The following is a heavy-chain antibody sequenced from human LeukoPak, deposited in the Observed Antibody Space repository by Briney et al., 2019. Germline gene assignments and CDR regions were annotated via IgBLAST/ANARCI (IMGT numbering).Heavy chain of an antibody. CDR1: GFTFSSYG. CDR2: ISYDGSNK. V-gene: IGHV3-30*18. Sequence: PGGSRRLTWAGAGFTFSSYGMHWARQAPRKGLEWVAVISYDGSNKYYADSVKGRFTISRENSKNTLYLQMNSLRAEDTAVYYCAKDTGFQDYWGQGTLVTVSS. CDR3: AKDTGFQDY. D-gene: IGHD2-15*01. J-gene: IGHJ4*02.